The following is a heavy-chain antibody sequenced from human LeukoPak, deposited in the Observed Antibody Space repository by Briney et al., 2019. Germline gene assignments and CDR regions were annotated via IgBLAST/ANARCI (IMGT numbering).Heavy chain of an antibody. CDR2: ISSGGKDI. Sequence: GGSLRFSCDASGFGFSAFYMSWIRQAPGKGLEWISYISSGGKDIYYSDSVKGRFTGSRDNTNNSLHLQMNSLRAEDTAVYYCARVFSGFYRFFNLWGQGTLVIVSS. CDR1: GFGFSAFY. CDR3: ARVFSGFYRFFNL. D-gene: IGHD2/OR15-2a*01. V-gene: IGHV3-11*04. J-gene: IGHJ5*02.